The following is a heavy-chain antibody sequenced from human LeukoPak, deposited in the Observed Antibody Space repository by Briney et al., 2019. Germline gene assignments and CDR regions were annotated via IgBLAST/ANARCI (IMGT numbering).Heavy chain of an antibody. CDR2: IKQDGSEK. CDR3: ARRRGYCSSNSCSHYYFDY. CDR1: GFTFSSYW. Sequence: GGSLRLSCAASGFTFSSYWMSWVRQAPGKGLEWVAKIKQDGSEKYYVDPVKGRFTISRDNAKNSLYLQMNSLRAEDTAVYYCARRRGYCSSNSCSHYYFDYWGQGTLVTVSS. V-gene: IGHV3-7*01. J-gene: IGHJ4*02. D-gene: IGHD2-2*01.